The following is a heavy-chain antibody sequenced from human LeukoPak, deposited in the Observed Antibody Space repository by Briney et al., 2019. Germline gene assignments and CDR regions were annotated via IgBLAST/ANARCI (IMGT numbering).Heavy chain of an antibody. J-gene: IGHJ4*02. D-gene: IGHD3-22*01. Sequence: ASVKVSCKASGYTFTSYGISWVRQAPGQGLEWMGWISAYNGNTNYAQKLQGRDTMTTDTSTSTAYMELRSLRSDDTAVYYCARDDHYYDSSGYYHFDYWGQGTLVTVSS. CDR3: ARDDHYYDSSGYYHFDY. V-gene: IGHV1-18*01. CDR1: GYTFTSYG. CDR2: ISAYNGNT.